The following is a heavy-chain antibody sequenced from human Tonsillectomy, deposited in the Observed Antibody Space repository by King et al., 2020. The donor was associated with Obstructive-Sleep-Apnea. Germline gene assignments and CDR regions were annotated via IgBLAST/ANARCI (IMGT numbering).Heavy chain of an antibody. CDR2: INHRGIT. D-gene: IGHD3-3*01. CDR3: ARVEDYFDY. CDR1: GGAFSGYY. Sequence: VQLQQWGAGLLKPSETLSLTCAVYGGAFSGYYWSWIRQPPGEGLEWIGEINHRGITNYNPSRKSRVTISVDTSKNQFSLKVSSVTAADTAVYYCARVEDYFDYWGQGNLVTVSS. J-gene: IGHJ4*02. V-gene: IGHV4-34*01.